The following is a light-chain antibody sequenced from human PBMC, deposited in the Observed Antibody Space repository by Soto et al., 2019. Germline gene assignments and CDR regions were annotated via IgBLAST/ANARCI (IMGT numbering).Light chain of an antibody. J-gene: IGKJ1*01. V-gene: IGKV1-5*03. CDR1: QSISIW. CDR3: HHSNDYSWT. CDR2: GSS. Sequence: DIPMTQSPSTLSASVGDRVTITCRASQSISIWLAWYQQKPGRAPNLLIYGSSSLESGVPSRFSGSRSGTEFMLTFSSLQPDDFATYYCHHSNDYSWTFGQGTKVEIK.